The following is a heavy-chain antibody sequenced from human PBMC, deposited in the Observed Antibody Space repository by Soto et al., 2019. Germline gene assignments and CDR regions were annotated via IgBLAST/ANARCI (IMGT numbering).Heavy chain of an antibody. D-gene: IGHD2-2*02. CDR1: AFTFRSYS. Sequence: EVQLVESGGGLVKPGESLRLSCVDSAFTFRSYSMNWVRQAPGKGLEWVSSISSTSNPIFYADSLEGRFTISRDNTKNSLYLQMNSLRAEDTAVYYCVRGGRGYTRDDVFDIWGQGIMVTVSS. CDR3: VRGGRGYTRDDVFDI. V-gene: IGHV3-21*06. J-gene: IGHJ3*02. CDR2: ISSTSNPI.